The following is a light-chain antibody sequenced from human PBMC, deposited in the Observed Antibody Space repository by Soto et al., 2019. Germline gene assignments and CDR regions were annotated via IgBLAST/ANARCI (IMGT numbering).Light chain of an antibody. J-gene: IGLJ2*01. CDR1: SSDVGDYNY. Sequence: QSALTQPASVSGSPGQSITISCTGTSSDVGDYNYVSWYQQHPGKAPKLIIYDVNNRPSGVSNRFSGSKSGNTASLTISGLQAEDEAYYFCSSYTSSSTLVVFGGGTKLTVL. CDR3: SSYTSSSTLVV. CDR2: DVN. V-gene: IGLV2-14*01.